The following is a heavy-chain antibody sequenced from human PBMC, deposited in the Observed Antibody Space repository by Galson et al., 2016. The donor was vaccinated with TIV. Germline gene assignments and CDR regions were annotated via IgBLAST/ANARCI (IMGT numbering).Heavy chain of an antibody. CDR3: AGSGTVFGLIKNWFVP. CDR2: MYYSERT. D-gene: IGHD3-3*01. Sequence: SETLSLTCTVSGDSISSYYWSWIRQPPGKGLEWIGCMYYSERTNFYNPSLKSRVTISVDASKNQFSLKLSSVTAVDTAVYYCAGSGTVFGLIKNWFVPWGQGTLVTVSS. CDR1: GDSISSYY. J-gene: IGHJ5*02. V-gene: IGHV4-59*12.